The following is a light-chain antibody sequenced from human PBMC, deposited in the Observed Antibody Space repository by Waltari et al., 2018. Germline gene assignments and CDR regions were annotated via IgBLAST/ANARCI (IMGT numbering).Light chain of an antibody. V-gene: IGLV2-14*01. J-gene: IGLJ2*01. CDR1: SSDVGGYNY. CDR3: SSYTSSSTLVV. Sequence: QPALTQPASVSGSPGPSITISCTGTSSDVGGYNYVSWYQQHPGKAPNVMIYDVSNRPSGGSNRFSGSKSGNTASLTISGLQAEDEADYYCSSYTSSSTLVVFGGGTKLTVL. CDR2: DVS.